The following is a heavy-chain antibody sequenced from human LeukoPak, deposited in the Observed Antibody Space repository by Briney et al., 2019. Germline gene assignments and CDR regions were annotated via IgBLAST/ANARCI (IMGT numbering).Heavy chain of an antibody. CDR2: IYYSGST. Sequence: GSLRLSCAASGFSFGSHPMNWVRQAPGKGLEWIGYIYYSGSTNYNPSLKSRVTISVDTSKNQFSLKLSSVTAADTAVYYCARSTVAGTRVFDYWGQGTLVTVSS. CDR3: ARSTVAGTRVFDY. D-gene: IGHD6-19*01. J-gene: IGHJ4*02. V-gene: IGHV4-59*08. CDR1: GFSFGSHP.